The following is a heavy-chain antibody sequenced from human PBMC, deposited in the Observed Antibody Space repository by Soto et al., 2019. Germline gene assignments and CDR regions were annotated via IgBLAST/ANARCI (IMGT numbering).Heavy chain of an antibody. CDR2: INDDGTTT. Sequence: QLVESGGGVVQPGGSLRLSCAASGFTFSNYWMHWVRQAPGKGLVWVSHINDDGTTTTYADSVKGRFTISRDNAKNTLYLQMDTLRAEDTAVYYCARGGYTGYHLDYWGQGSLVTVSS. CDR1: GFTFSNYW. D-gene: IGHD5-12*01. V-gene: IGHV3-74*01. J-gene: IGHJ4*02. CDR3: ARGGYTGYHLDY.